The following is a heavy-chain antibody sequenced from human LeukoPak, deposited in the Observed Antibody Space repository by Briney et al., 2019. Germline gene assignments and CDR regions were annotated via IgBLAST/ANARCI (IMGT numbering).Heavy chain of an antibody. J-gene: IGHJ5*02. CDR3: AKVLGGSSSWYVDPYWFDP. V-gene: IGHV3-23*01. Sequence: GGSLRLSCTASGFTFSTYSMNWVRQAPGRGLEWVSAISGSGGSTYYADSVKGRFTISRDNSKNTLYLQMNSLRAEDTAVYYCAKVLGGSSSWYVDPYWFDPWGQGTLVTVSS. CDR1: GFTFSTYS. CDR2: ISGSGGST. D-gene: IGHD6-13*01.